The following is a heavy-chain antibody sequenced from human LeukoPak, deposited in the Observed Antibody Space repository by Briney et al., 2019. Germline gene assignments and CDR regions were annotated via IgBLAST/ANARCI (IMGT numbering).Heavy chain of an antibody. Sequence: GGSLRLSCAASGFTFSSYGMHWVRQAPGKGLEWVAVIWYDGSNKYYADSVKGRFTISRDNSKKTLYLQMTSLRAEDTAVYYCAGSIAVAGTIDYWGQGTLVTVSS. CDR2: IWYDGSNK. J-gene: IGHJ4*02. D-gene: IGHD6-19*01. CDR3: AGSIAVAGTIDY. V-gene: IGHV3-33*01. CDR1: GFTFSSYG.